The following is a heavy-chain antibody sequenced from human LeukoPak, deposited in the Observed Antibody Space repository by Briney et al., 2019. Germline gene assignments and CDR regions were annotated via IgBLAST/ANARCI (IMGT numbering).Heavy chain of an antibody. Sequence: PGGSLTLSCAASGFSFTTYWMTWVRQAPGKGLEWVANIKQDGSEKYYEDSMKGRFTISRDNAKSSLYLQMKSLRAEDTAVYYCVRDVAYDFRNPYRYFQHWGQGTLVTVSS. J-gene: IGHJ1*01. V-gene: IGHV3-7*01. CDR3: VRDVAYDFRNPYRYFQH. CDR1: GFSFTTYW. CDR2: IKQDGSEK. D-gene: IGHD3-3*01.